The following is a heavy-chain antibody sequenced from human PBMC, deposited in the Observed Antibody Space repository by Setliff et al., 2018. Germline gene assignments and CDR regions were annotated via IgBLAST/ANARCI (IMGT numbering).Heavy chain of an antibody. CDR3: ARASVVHAIAVGY. V-gene: IGHV4-38-2*01. CDR1: GYSMSSGYY. CDR2: IYHSGQT. Sequence: SETLSLTCAVSGYSMSSGYYWGWFRQPPGKGLEWIGSIYHSGQTFYNPSLKSRVTMSVDTSKNQFSLNLTSVTAADTAVYYCARASVVHAIAVGYWGQGTLVTVSS. J-gene: IGHJ4*02. D-gene: IGHD2-15*01.